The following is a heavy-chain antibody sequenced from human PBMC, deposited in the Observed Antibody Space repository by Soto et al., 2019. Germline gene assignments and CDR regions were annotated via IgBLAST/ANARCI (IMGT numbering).Heavy chain of an antibody. D-gene: IGHD3-22*01. J-gene: IGHJ2*01. CDR2: IIPIFGTA. CDR1: EDTFRNYA. Sequence: QVELVQSGAEVKKPGSSVKVSCQASEDTFRNYAISWVRQAPGQGLEWMGGIIPIFGTANYAQKFQGRVTITADTSPNTVYLELSRLRSEDTAVYYCASTKYDSSAYYYWYLGLCCRGTLVTVSS. V-gene: IGHV1-69*06. CDR3: ASTKYDSSAYYYWYLGL.